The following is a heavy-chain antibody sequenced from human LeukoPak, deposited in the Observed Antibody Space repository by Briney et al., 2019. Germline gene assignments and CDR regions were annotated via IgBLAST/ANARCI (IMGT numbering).Heavy chain of an antibody. CDR2: IYYSGST. J-gene: IGHJ4*02. CDR3: ARRLSNDY. CDR1: GGSISSSSYY. D-gene: IGHD5/OR15-5a*01. Sequence: PSETLSLTCTVPGGSISSSSYYWGWIRQPPGKGLEWIGSIYYSGSTYYNPSLKSRVTISVDTSKNQFSLKLSSVTAADTAVYYCARRLSNDYWGQGTLVTVSS. V-gene: IGHV4-39*01.